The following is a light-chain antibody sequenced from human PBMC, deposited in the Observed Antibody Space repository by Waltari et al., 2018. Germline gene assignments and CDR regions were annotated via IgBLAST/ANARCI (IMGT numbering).Light chain of an antibody. CDR3: QNYERLPAM. V-gene: IGKV3-20*01. J-gene: IGKJ1*01. Sequence: EIVLTQSPGPLSLSPGARATRSCGASQSIGIYLAWYQQRPGQAPRLPSNHASNRATGIPDRFSGSGSGTDFSLTISRLEPEDFAVYYCQNYERLPAMFGQGTRVEIK. CDR2: HAS. CDR1: QSIGIY.